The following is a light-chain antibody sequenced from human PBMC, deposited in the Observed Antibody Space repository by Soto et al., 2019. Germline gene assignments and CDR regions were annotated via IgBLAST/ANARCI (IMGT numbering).Light chain of an antibody. CDR1: QSLDSRY. J-gene: IGKJ1*01. CDR3: QQSGSSLWT. CDR2: GGS. V-gene: IGKV3-20*01. Sequence: IVLTQSPGTLSLAPGERATLSCRASQSLDSRYFTWYQQIPSQAPRVLIYGGSRRATGVPDRFSGSGSGTDFTLTISRLEPEDFAVYSCQQSGSSLWTFGQGTKVEIK.